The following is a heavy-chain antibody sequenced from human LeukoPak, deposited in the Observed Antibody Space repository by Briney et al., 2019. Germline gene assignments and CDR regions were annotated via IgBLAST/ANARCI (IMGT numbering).Heavy chain of an antibody. CDR2: IRSKANSYAT. J-gene: IGHJ6*02. CDR3: TSRSRDYYYGMDV. V-gene: IGHV3-73*01. CDR1: GFTFSGSA. Sequence: SGGSLRLSCAASGFTFSGSAMHWVRQASGKGLEWVGRIRSKANSYATAYAASVKGRFTISRDGSKNTAYLQMNSLKTEDTAVYYCTSRSRDYYYGMDVWGQGTTVTVSS.